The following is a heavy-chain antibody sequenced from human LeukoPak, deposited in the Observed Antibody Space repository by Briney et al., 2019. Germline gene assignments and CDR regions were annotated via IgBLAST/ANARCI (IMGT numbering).Heavy chain of an antibody. V-gene: IGHV1-69*13. CDR1: GYTFTSYG. CDR3: ARAGSSSWYSR. J-gene: IGHJ4*02. D-gene: IGHD6-13*01. CDR2: IIPIFGTA. Sequence: ASVKVSCKASGYTFTSYGISWVRQAPGQGLEWMGGIIPIFGTANYAQKFQGRVTITADESTSTAYMELSSLRSEDTAVYYCARAGSSSWYSRWGQGTLVTVSS.